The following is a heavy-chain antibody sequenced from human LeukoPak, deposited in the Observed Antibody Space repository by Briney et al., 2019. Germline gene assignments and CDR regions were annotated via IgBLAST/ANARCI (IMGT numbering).Heavy chain of an antibody. V-gene: IGHV3-7*01. J-gene: IGHJ4*02. CDR2: INEDGSEK. CDR1: GFTFRSHW. Sequence: PGGSLRLSCAASGFTFRSHWMSWVRQAPGKGLEWVANINEDGSEKYYVDSVKGRFTISRDNAKTSLFLQMNSLRVEDTAVYYCARGAVGYWGQGTLVTVSS. CDR3: ARGAVGY.